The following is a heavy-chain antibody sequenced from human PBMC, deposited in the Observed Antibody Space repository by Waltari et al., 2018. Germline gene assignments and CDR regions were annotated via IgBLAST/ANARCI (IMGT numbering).Heavy chain of an antibody. CDR2: IHGSGKT. J-gene: IGHJ4*02. D-gene: IGHD1-26*01. CDR3: ARYRGRGLYLDS. CDR1: W. Sequence: WWSWVRQSPGRGLEWIGQIHGSGKTNYNPSLESRVTVSMDTSNNQFSLKLTSPTAADTAVYYCARYRGRGLYLDSWGQGTLVTVSP. V-gene: IGHV4-4*02.